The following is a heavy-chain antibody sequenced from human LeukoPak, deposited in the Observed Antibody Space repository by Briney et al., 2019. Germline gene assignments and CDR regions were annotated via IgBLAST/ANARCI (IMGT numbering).Heavy chain of an antibody. V-gene: IGHV3-64D*09. CDR3: VKPQPGGGFDY. CDR2: ISSNGGST. Sequence: GGSLRLSCAASGFTFDDYGMSWVRQAPGKGLEYVSAISSNGGSTYYADSVKGRFTISRDNSKNTLYLQMSSLRAEDTAVYYCVKPQPGGGFDYWGQGTLVTVSS. D-gene: IGHD1-14*01. CDR1: GFTFDDYG. J-gene: IGHJ4*02.